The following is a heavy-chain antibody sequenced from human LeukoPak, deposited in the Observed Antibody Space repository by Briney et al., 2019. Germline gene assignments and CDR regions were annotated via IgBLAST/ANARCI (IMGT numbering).Heavy chain of an antibody. V-gene: IGHV1-69*05. J-gene: IGHJ6*03. Sequence: GASVKVSCKASGGTFSSYAISWVRQAPGQGLEWMGGIIPIFGTANYAQKFQGRVTITTDESTSTAYMELSSLRSEDTAVYYCARGLTGEPYYYYYMDVWGKGTTVTVSS. CDR2: IIPIFGTA. CDR1: GGTFSSYA. CDR3: ARGLTGEPYYYYYMDV. D-gene: IGHD7-27*01.